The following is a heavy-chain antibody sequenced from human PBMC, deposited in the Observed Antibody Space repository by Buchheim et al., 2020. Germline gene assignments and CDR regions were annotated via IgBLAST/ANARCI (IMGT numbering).Heavy chain of an antibody. J-gene: IGHJ6*02. CDR3: ARDQELTHYYGMDV. V-gene: IGHV3-33*01. CDR2: IWYDGSNK. Sequence: QVQLVESGGGVVQPGRSLRLSCAASGFTFSSYGMHWVRQAPGKGLEWVAVIWYDGSNKYYADSVKGRFTISRDNSKNTLYLQMSSLRAEDTAVYYCARDQELTHYYGMDVWGQRTT. D-gene: IGHD1-26*01. CDR1: GFTFSSYG.